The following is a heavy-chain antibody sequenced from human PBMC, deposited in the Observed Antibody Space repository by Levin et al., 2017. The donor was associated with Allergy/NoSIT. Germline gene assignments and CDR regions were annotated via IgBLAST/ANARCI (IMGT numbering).Heavy chain of an antibody. J-gene: IGHJ3*02. CDR3: AKGADSSGSANVFDI. CDR1: GFTFDDYA. D-gene: IGHD3-22*01. CDR2: ISWNGGNI. Sequence: GGSLRLSCAVSGFTFDDYAMHWVRQAPGKGLQWVSGISWNGGNIGYADSVKGRFTISRDNATNSLYLQMNSLRAEDTALYYCAKGADSSGSANVFDIWGQGTMVTVSS. V-gene: IGHV3-9*01.